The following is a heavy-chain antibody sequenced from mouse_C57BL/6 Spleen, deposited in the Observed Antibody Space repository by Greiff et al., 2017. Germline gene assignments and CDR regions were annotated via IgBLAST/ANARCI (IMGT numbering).Heavy chain of an antibody. CDR3: ARNGYYTTLFDY. CDR2: ISSGSSTI. Sequence: EVMLVESGGGLVKPGGSLKLSCAASGFTFSDYGMHWVRQAPETGLEWVAYISSGSSTIYYADTVKGRFTISRDNAKNTLFLQMTSLRSEDTAMYYCARNGYYTTLFDYWGQGTTLTVSS. V-gene: IGHV5-17*01. D-gene: IGHD2-3*01. CDR1: GFTFSDYG. J-gene: IGHJ2*01.